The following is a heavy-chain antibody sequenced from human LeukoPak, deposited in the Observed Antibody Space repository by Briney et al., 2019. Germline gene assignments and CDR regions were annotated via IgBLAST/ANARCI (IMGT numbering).Heavy chain of an antibody. CDR2: IWYDGSNK. J-gene: IGHJ4*02. Sequence: GGSLRLSCAASGFTFSSYGMHWVRQAPGKGLEWVAVIWYDGSNKYYADSVKGRFTISRDNSKNTLYLQTNSLRAEDTAVYYCARAPVAGTYYFDYWGQGTLVTVSS. D-gene: IGHD6-19*01. CDR3: ARAPVAGTYYFDY. V-gene: IGHV3-33*01. CDR1: GFTFSSYG.